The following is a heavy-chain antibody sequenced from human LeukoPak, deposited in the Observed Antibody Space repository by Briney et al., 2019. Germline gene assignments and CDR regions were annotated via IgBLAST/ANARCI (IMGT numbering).Heavy chain of an antibody. Sequence: EASVKVSCKASGYTFTSYGISWVRQAPGQGLEWMGWISAYNGNTNYAQTLQGRVTMTTDTSTSTAYMELRSLRSDDTAVYYCARNAFGGAKGYLDYWGQGTLVTVSS. CDR2: ISAYNGNT. CDR1: GYTFTSYG. D-gene: IGHD3-16*01. V-gene: IGHV1-18*04. CDR3: ARNAFGGAKGYLDY. J-gene: IGHJ4*02.